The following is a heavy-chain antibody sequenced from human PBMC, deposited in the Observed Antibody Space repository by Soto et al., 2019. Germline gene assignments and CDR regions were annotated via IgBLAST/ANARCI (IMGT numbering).Heavy chain of an antibody. D-gene: IGHD1-26*01. Sequence: QVQLQESGPGLVKPSETLSLTCTVSGGSISSYYWSWIRQPAGKGLEWIGRIYTSGSTNYNPSLKSRVTMSVDTSKNQFSLKLSSVPAADTAVYYCARDEWATRAPHVWFDPWGQGTLVTVSS. CDR1: GGSISSYY. CDR2: IYTSGST. V-gene: IGHV4-4*07. J-gene: IGHJ5*02. CDR3: ARDEWATRAPHVWFDP.